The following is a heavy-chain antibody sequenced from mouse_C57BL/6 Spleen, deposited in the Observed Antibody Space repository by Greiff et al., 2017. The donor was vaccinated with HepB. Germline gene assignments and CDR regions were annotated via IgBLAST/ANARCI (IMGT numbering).Heavy chain of an antibody. Sequence: VQLQQSGAELVKPGASVKLSCKASGYTFTSYWMHWVQQRPGQGLEWIGMIHPNSGSTNYNEKFKSKATLTVDKSSSTAYMQLSSLTSEDSAVYYCARSQLGPWFAYWGQGTLVTVSA. CDR2: IHPNSGST. CDR1: GYTFTSYW. V-gene: IGHV1-64*01. D-gene: IGHD4-1*02. J-gene: IGHJ3*01. CDR3: ARSQLGPWFAY.